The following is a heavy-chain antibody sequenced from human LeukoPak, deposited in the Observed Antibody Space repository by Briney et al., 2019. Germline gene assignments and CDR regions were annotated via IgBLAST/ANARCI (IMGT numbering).Heavy chain of an antibody. V-gene: IGHV3-48*04. CDR1: GFTFSSYW. J-gene: IGHJ3*02. CDR3: ARETSSGWSRYALDI. CDR2: IRSSGSII. D-gene: IGHD6-19*01. Sequence: GGSLRLSCAASGFTFSSYWMNWVRQAPGKGLEWVSYIRSSGSIIYYADFVKGRFTISRDNAKNSLYLQMNSLRAEDTAVYYCARETSSGWSRYALDIWGQGTVVTVSS.